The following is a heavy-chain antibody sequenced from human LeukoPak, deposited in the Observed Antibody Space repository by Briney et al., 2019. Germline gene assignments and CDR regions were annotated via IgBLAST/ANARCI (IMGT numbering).Heavy chain of an antibody. D-gene: IGHD5-18*01. J-gene: IGHJ4*02. V-gene: IGHV3-7*01. CDR2: IKQDGSEK. CDR3: ARAAIQFDY. Sequence: GGSLRLSCAASGFTFSIYWMSWVRQAPGKGLEWVANIKQDGSEKYYVDSVKGRFTISRDNAKNSLYLQMNSLRAEDTAVYHCARAAIQFDYWGQGTLVTVSS. CDR1: GFTFSIYW.